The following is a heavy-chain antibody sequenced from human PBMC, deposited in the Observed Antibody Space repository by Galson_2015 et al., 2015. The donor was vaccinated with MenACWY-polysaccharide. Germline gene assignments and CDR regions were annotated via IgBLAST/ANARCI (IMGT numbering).Heavy chain of an antibody. J-gene: IGHJ5*02. Sequence: TLSLTCTVSVDSITSGGYFWSWIRQHPGKGLEWIASISFDGGTYYNPSLKSRVTMSLDTPKNQFSLQLNSVTAADTAVYYCARGGRAVSNRNWFDPWGQGTLVTVSS. CDR2: ISFDGGT. V-gene: IGHV4-31*03. CDR1: VDSITSGGYF. D-gene: IGHD3-16*01. CDR3: ARGGRAVSNRNWFDP.